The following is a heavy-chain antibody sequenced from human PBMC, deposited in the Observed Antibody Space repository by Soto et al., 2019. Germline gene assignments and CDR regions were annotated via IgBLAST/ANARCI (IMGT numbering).Heavy chain of an antibody. CDR1: GYTFTSYD. J-gene: IGHJ6*02. Sequence: QVQLVQSGAEVKKPGASVKVSCKASGYTFTSYDINWVRQATGQGLERMGWMNPNSGNTGYAQKFQGRVTMTRDTSISTAYAELSRLRSENTAVYYCAREKTSYGMDVWGQGTTVTVSS. CDR3: AREKTSYGMDV. CDR2: MNPNSGNT. V-gene: IGHV1-8*01.